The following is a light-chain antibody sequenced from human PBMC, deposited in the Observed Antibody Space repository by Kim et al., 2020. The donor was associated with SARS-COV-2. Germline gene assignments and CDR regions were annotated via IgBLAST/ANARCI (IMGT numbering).Light chain of an antibody. V-gene: IGLV3-9*01. J-gene: IGLJ7*01. CDR2: RDN. CDR1: NIGGKN. Sequence: SYELTQPLSVSVALGQTARITCGGNNIGGKNVHWYQQKPGQAPVLVIHRDNNRPSGIPERFSGSNSGRTATLTISGAQAGDEADYYCQVWDSSTIFGGGT. CDR3: QVWDSSTI.